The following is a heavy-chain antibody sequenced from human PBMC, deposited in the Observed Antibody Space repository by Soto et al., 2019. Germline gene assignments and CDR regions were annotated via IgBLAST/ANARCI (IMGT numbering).Heavy chain of an antibody. Sequence: EVQLVASGGGLVQPGGSLRLSCAASGFTYRNYWMTWVRQAPGKGLEWVANIKPDGSEKQYVDSVKGRFTISRDNAKNSVYLQMNSLRVEDTALYYCVKANGWTFENWDQGSLVTVSS. CDR1: GFTYRNYW. CDR3: VKANGWTFEN. J-gene: IGHJ4*02. V-gene: IGHV3-7*01. D-gene: IGHD2-8*01. CDR2: IKPDGSEK.